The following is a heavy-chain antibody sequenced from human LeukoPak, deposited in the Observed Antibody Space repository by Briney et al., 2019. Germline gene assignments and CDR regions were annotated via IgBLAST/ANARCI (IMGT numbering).Heavy chain of an antibody. D-gene: IGHD2-2*01. CDR2: ISGSGGST. CDR1: GFTFSSYA. J-gene: IGHJ5*02. V-gene: IGHV3-23*01. Sequence: GGSLRLSCAASGFTFSSYAMSWVGQAPGKGLEWVSAISGSGGSTYYADSVKGRFTISRDNSKNTLYLQMNSLRAEDTAVYYCAKDPLVGVVPAASPWFDPWGQGTLVTVSS. CDR3: AKDPLVGVVPAASPWFDP.